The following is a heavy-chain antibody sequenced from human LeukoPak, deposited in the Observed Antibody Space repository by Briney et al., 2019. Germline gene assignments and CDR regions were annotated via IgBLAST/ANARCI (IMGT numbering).Heavy chain of an antibody. Sequence: GGSLRLSCEGSGFNFSGYSMSWVRQAPGKGLEWVSGVLSGGGSTYYADAVKGRFTISRDNSRSTLYLQMNSLRAEDTAVYYCAKDAIYGDGYWEFDYWGQGTLVTVSP. D-gene: IGHD2-21*01. V-gene: IGHV3-23*01. J-gene: IGHJ4*02. CDR1: GFNFSGYS. CDR3: AKDAIYGDGYWEFDY. CDR2: VLSGGGST.